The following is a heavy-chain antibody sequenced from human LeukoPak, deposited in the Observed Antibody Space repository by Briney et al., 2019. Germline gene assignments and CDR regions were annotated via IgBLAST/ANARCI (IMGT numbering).Heavy chain of an antibody. J-gene: IGHJ3*02. V-gene: IGHV3-20*04. CDR1: GFTFDDYG. CDR3: ARDGYYDSSGGAFDI. Sequence: GGSLRLSCAASGFTFDDYGMSWVRHAPGKGLEWVSGINWNGGSTGYADSVKGRFTISRDNAKNSLYLQMNSLRAEDTALYYCARDGYYDSSGGAFDIWGQGTMVTVSS. D-gene: IGHD3-22*01. CDR2: INWNGGST.